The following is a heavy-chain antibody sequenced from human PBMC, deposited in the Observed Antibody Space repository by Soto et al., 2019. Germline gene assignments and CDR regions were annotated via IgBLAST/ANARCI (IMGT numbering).Heavy chain of an antibody. J-gene: IGHJ6*02. Sequence: QVQLVQSGAEVKKPGSSVKVSCKASGGTFSSYAISWVRQAPGQGLEWMGGIIPISDTTNYAQKFQGRVTITAVESTSTAYMELSSLRSEDTAVYYCARSQGSSTSLELYYYYYSGMHVWGQATTVTVSS. CDR2: IIPISDTT. CDR3: ARSQGSSTSLELYYYYYSGMHV. CDR1: GGTFSSYA. V-gene: IGHV1-69*01. D-gene: IGHD2-2*01.